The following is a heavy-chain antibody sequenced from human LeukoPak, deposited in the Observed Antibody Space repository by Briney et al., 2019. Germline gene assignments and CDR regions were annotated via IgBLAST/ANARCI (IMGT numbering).Heavy chain of an antibody. CDR1: GFTVSNYA. CDR3: AKKSDRSWSDYFDS. D-gene: IGHD6-13*01. Sequence: PGGSLRLSCAASGFTVSNYAMSWVRQAPGKGLEWVSAISGGGDITFYADSVKGRFTISRDTPKNTLHLQMNSLRAEDTALYYCAKKSDRSWSDYFDSWGQGTLVTVSS. J-gene: IGHJ4*02. CDR2: ISGGGDIT. V-gene: IGHV3-23*01.